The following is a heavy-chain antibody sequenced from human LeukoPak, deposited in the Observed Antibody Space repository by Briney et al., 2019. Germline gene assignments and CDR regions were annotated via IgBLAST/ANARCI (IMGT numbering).Heavy chain of an antibody. CDR1: GYTFTSYY. J-gene: IGHJ4*02. CDR3: ARGESNYDILTGYLDY. V-gene: IGHV1-46*03. Sequence: ASVKVSCKASGYTFTSYYMHWVRQAPGQGLEWMGIINPSGGSTIYAQKFQGRVTMTRDTSTSTVYMELSSLRSEDTAVYYCARGESNYDILTGYLDYWGQGTLVTVSS. CDR2: INPSGGST. D-gene: IGHD3-9*01.